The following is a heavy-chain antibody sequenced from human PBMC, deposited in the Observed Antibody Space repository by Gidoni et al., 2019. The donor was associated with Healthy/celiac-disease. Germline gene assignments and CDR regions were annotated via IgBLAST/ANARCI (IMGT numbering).Heavy chain of an antibody. CDR3: AKYCSGGSCLDY. CDR1: GGAFSSYA. D-gene: IGHD2-15*01. Sequence: VQLVQSGAEVKTPGSSVKVSCKASGGAFSSYAISWVRQAPGQGLEWMGGIIPIFGTANYAQKFQGRVTITADKSTSTAYMELSSLRSEDTAVYYCAKYCSGGSCLDYWGLGTLVTVSS. V-gene: IGHV1-69*06. J-gene: IGHJ4*02. CDR2: IIPIFGTA.